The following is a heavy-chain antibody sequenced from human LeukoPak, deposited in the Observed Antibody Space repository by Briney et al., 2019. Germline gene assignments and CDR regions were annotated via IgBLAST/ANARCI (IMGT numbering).Heavy chain of an antibody. CDR2: ISGSGGST. Sequence: GGSLRLSCAASGFTFSSYWMSWVRQAPGKGLEWVSAISGSGGSTYYADSVKGRFTISGDNSKNTLYLQMNSLRAEDTAVYYCARDKGYCSSTSCYTYWDWGQGTLVTVSS. J-gene: IGHJ4*02. D-gene: IGHD2-2*02. CDR3: ARDKGYCSSTSCYTYWD. CDR1: GFTFSSYW. V-gene: IGHV3-23*01.